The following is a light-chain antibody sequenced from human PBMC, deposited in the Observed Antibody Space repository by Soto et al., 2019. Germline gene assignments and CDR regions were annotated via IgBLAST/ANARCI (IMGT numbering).Light chain of an antibody. J-gene: IGKJ5*01. V-gene: IGKV3-20*01. CDR3: LQYESYLLT. CDR2: DAS. CDR1: QTVRNNY. Sequence: PGARATLSCRASQTVRNNYLAWYQQKPGQAPRLLIYDASSRATGIPDRFSGSGSGTDFTLTISRLEPEDFATYYCLQYESYLLTFCGGTRLEIK.